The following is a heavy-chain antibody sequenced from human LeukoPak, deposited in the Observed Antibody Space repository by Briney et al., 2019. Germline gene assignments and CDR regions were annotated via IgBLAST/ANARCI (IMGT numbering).Heavy chain of an antibody. CDR1: GYTFTSYA. CDR3: ARGGYCGGDCYSDY. D-gene: IGHD2-21*02. J-gene: IGHJ4*02. V-gene: IGHV1-69*13. CDR2: IIPIFGTA. Sequence: GASVKVSCKASGYTFTSYAISWVRQAPGQGLEWMGGIIPIFGTANYAQKFQGRVTITADESTSTAYMELSSLRSEDTAVYYCARGGYCGGDCYSDYWGQGTLVTVSS.